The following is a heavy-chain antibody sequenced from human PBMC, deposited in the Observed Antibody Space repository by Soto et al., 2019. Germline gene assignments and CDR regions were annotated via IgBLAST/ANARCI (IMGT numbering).Heavy chain of an antibody. Sequence: SGPTRVNPTQTLTLTCTFSGFSLSTSGVGVGRIRQPPGKALEWLALIYWNDDKRYRPYMKSRLTITKDTSKKQVVLTMTNMDPVDTATYYCAHSPYSGSYAYFDYWGQGTTVPVSS. CDR2: IYWNDDK. J-gene: IGHJ4*02. CDR3: AHSPYSGSYAYFDY. CDR1: GFSLSTSGVG. D-gene: IGHD1-26*01. V-gene: IGHV2-5*01.